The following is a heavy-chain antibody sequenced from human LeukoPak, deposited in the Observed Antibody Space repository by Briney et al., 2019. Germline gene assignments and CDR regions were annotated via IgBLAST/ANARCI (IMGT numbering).Heavy chain of an antibody. CDR1: GYSFTGYY. CDR2: MNPNRGNT. Sequence: ASVKVSCKASGYSFTGYYMHWVRQAPGQGLEWMGWMNPNRGNTGYAQKFQGRVTMTRNTSISTAYMELSSLRSEDTAVYYCARGIGKAAAGNFDYWGQGTLVTVSS. CDR3: ARGIGKAAAGNFDY. J-gene: IGHJ4*02. V-gene: IGHV1-8*02. D-gene: IGHD6-13*01.